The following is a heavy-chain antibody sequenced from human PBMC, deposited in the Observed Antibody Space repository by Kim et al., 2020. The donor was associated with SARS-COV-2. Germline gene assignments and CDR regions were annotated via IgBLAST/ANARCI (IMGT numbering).Heavy chain of an antibody. CDR1: RYRLTELS. J-gene: IGHJ4*02. CDR3: AAVLSLRFGVATRSFDY. V-gene: IGHV1-24*01. CDR2: FDREDHET. D-gene: IGHD3-10*01. Sequence: ASVKVSCKVSRYRLTELSIHWVRQTPGKGLEWMGSFDREDHETIYAQTFQGRVTMTEDTSTDTAYMDLSSLRSEDTALYFCAAVLSLRFGVATRSFDYWGQGTLVTVSS.